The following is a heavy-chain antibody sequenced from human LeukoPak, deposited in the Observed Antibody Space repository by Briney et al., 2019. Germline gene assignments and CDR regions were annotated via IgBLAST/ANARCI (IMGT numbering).Heavy chain of an antibody. CDR3: AKSSLVTRDYYYYYGMDV. J-gene: IGHJ6*02. D-gene: IGHD3-9*01. CDR2: ISGSGGST. CDR1: GFTFSSYA. V-gene: IGHV3-23*01. Sequence: PGGSLRLSCAASGFTFSSYAMSWVRQAPGKGLEWVSAISGSGGSTYYADSVKGRFTISRDNSKNTMYLQMNSLRAEDTAVYYCAKSSLVTRDYYYYYGMDVWGQGTTVTVSS.